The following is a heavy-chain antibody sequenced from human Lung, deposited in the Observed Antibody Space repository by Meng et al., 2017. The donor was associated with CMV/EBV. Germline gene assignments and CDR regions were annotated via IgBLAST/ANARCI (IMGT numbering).Heavy chain of an antibody. V-gene: IGHV4-4*02. Sequence: QVQLQESGPGRVKPSGTLSLPLAVSGGSISSSNWWSWVRQPPGKGLEWIGEIYHSGSTNCNPSLKSRVTISVDKSKNQFSLKLSSVTAADTAVYYCASFPPPGKQWLVTDYWGQGTLVTVSS. CDR1: GGSISSSNW. D-gene: IGHD6-19*01. J-gene: IGHJ4*02. CDR3: ASFPPPGKQWLVTDY. CDR2: IYHSGST.